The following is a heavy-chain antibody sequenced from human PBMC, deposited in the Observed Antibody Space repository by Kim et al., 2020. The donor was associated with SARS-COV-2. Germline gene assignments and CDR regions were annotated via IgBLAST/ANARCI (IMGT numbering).Heavy chain of an antibody. CDR2: IYYSGSN. CDR3: ARDNSRFDP. CDR1: GGSISSYY. V-gene: IGHV4-59*13. Sequence: SETLSLTCTVSGGSISSYYWSWIRQPPGKGLEWIGYIYYSGSNNYNPSLKSRVTISGDTSKNQSSLKLSSVTAVDTALYYCARDNSRFDPWGQGTLATVS. J-gene: IGHJ5*02.